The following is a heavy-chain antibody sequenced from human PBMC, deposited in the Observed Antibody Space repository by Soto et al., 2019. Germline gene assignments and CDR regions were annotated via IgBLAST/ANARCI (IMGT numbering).Heavy chain of an antibody. D-gene: IGHD2-21*02. V-gene: IGHV3-30-3*01. CDR1: GFTFSSYA. CDR3: ASTYCGGDCSSTTIYYYYGVDV. CDR2: ISYDGSNK. J-gene: IGHJ6*02. Sequence: GGSLRLSCAASGFTFSSYAMHWVRQAPGKGLEWVAVISYDGSNKYYADSVKGRFTISRDNSKNTLYLQMNSLRAEDTAVYYCASTYCGGDCSSTTIYYYYGVDVWGQGTTVTVSS.